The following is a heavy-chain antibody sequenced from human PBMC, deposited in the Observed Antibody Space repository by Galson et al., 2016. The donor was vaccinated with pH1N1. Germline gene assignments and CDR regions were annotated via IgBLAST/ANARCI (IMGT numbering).Heavy chain of an antibody. CDR1: GFRFSDFE. J-gene: IGHJ4*02. Sequence: SLRLSCAASGFRFSDFEFNWVRQAPGKGLEWVAVIWYDGSNKYYADSVKGRFTISRDNSKNTLYLQMNSLRAEDTAVYYCARDHLPDILTDYPVNWGQGTLVTVSS. CDR2: IWYDGSNK. V-gene: IGHV3-33*08. D-gene: IGHD3-9*01. CDR3: ARDHLPDILTDYPVN.